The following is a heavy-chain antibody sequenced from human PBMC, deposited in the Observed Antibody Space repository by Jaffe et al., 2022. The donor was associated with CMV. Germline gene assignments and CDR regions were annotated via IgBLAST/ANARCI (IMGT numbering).Heavy chain of an antibody. J-gene: IGHJ4*02. CDR2: IDWDDDK. V-gene: IGHV2-70*15. D-gene: IGHD6-13*01. Sequence: QVTLRESGPALVKPTQTLTLTCTFSGFSLSTSGMCVSWIRQPPGKALEWLARIDWDDDKYYSTSLKTRLTISKDTSKNQVVLTMTNMDPVDTATYYCARISAYSSSWVLDYWGQGTLVTVSS. CDR1: GFSLSTSGMC. CDR3: ARISAYSSSWVLDY.